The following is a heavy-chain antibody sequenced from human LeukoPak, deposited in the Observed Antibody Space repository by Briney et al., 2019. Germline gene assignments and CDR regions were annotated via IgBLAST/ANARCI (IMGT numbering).Heavy chain of an antibody. CDR2: ISSSGSTI. Sequence: GGSLRLSCAASGFTFSSYEMNWVRQAPGEGLEWVSYISSSGSTIYYADSVKGRFTISRDNAKNSLYLQMNSLRAEDTAVYYCASESVGYSSSGGYWGQGTLVTVSS. CDR3: ASESVGYSSSGGY. CDR1: GFTFSSYE. D-gene: IGHD6-6*01. V-gene: IGHV3-48*03. J-gene: IGHJ4*02.